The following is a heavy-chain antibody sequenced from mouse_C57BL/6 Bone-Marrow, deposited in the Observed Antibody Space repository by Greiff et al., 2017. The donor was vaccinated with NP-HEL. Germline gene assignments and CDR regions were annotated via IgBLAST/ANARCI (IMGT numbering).Heavy chain of an antibody. J-gene: IGHJ2*01. Sequence: QVTLKVCGPGILQPSQTLSLTCSFSGFSLSTFGMGVGWIRQPSGKGLEWLAHIWWDDDKYYNPALKSRLTISKDTSKNQVFLKIANVDTADTATYYCARVASFPLANCDFDYWGQGTTLTVSS. V-gene: IGHV8-8*01. CDR3: ARVASFPLANCDFDY. D-gene: IGHD4-1*01. CDR2: IWWDDDK. CDR1: GFSLSTFGMG.